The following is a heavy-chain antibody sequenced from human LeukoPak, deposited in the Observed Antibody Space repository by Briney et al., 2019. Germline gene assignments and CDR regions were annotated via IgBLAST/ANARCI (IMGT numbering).Heavy chain of an antibody. CDR3: AKALRQYYDIKSHFDY. V-gene: IGHV3-21*04. D-gene: IGHD3-9*01. CDR2: ISSSSSYI. Sequence: GGSLRLSCAASGFTFSSYSMNWVRQAPGKGLEWVSSISSSSSYIYYADSVKGRFTISRDNSKNTLYLQMNSLRAEDTAVYYCAKALRQYYDIKSHFDYWGQGTLVTVSS. J-gene: IGHJ4*02. CDR1: GFTFSSYS.